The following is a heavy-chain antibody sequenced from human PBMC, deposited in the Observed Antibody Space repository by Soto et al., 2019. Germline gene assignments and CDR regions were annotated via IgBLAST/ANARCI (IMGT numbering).Heavy chain of an antibody. J-gene: IGHJ6*03. V-gene: IGHV1-8*01. CDR3: ARGVLVRGVPRRYYYYYMDV. CDR1: GYTFTSYD. Sequence: QVRLVQSGAEVKKPGASVKVSCKASGYTFTSYDINWVRQATGQGLEWMGWMNPNSGNTGYAQKFQGRVTMTRNTSISTAYMELSSLRSEDTAVYYCARGVLVRGVPRRYYYYYMDVWGKGTTVTVSS. CDR2: MNPNSGNT. D-gene: IGHD3-10*01.